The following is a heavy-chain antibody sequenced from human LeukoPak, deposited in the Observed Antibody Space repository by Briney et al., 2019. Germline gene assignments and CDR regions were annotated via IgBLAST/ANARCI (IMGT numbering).Heavy chain of an antibody. D-gene: IGHD4-17*01. CDR3: AAYGQDAFDI. CDR2: IYSGGNT. CDR1: GFTFGSIY. Sequence: GGSLRLSCAASGFTFGSIYMNWVRQAPGEGLEWVSVIYSGGNTYYADSVKGRFTISRDNSKNTVYLQMNSLRAEDTAVYYCAAYGQDAFDIWGQGTMVTVSS. J-gene: IGHJ3*02. V-gene: IGHV3-53*01.